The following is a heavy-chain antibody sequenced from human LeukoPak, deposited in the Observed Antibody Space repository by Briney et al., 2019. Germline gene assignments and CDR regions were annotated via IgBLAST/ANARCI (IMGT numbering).Heavy chain of an antibody. CDR2: IIPSLHIA. CDR1: GGTFNDYT. V-gene: IGHV1-69*02. CDR3: ARKGDRSHCGGDCYSD. Sequence: GSSVKVSCKASGGTFNDYTISWVRQAPGQGLEWMGKIIPSLHIANYAQMFQGRVTFTANKSTTTAYMELTSLRSEDTAVYYCARKGDRSHCGGDCYSDWGQGTLVTVSS. D-gene: IGHD2-21*01. J-gene: IGHJ4*02.